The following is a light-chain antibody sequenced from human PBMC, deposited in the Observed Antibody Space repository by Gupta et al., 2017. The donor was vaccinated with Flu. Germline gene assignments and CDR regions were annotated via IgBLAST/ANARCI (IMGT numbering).Light chain of an antibody. CDR2: GAS. V-gene: IGKV1-17*01. CDR3: RQQNRAPRN. CDR1: QGIGND. Sequence: DIQMTQSPSSLPASVGDRVTITCRASQGIGNDLDWYQQKPGEAPQRLIFGASNLHSGVPSRFSGSGSGTEFTLTISSRQPEDFATYYCRQQNRAPRNFGQGTKVEVK. J-gene: IGKJ2*01.